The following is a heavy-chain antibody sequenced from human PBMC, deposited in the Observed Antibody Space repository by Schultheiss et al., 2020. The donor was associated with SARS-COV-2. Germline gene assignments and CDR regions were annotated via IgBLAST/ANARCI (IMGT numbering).Heavy chain of an antibody. CDR1: GGSISSYY. Sequence: SETLSLTCTVSGGSISSYYWSWIRQPPGKGLEWIGYIYYSGSTNYNPSLKSRVTISVDTSKNQFSLKLSSVTAADTAVYYCARGYSYVYVIGWIDPWGQGTLVTVSS. CDR2: IYYSGST. CDR3: ARGYSYVYVIGWIDP. V-gene: IGHV4-59*01. D-gene: IGHD5-18*01. J-gene: IGHJ5*02.